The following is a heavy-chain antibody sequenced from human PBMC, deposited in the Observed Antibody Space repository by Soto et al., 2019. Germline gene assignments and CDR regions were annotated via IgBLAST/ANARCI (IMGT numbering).Heavy chain of an antibody. CDR1: GFTFSSYA. Sequence: QVQLVESGGGVVQPGRSLRLSCAASGFTFSSYAMHWVRQAPGKGLEWVAVISYDGSNKYYADSVKGRFTISRDNSKNTLYLQMNSLRAEDTAVYYCVRDAAVAGKGDRDYYGMDVWGQGTTVTVSS. D-gene: IGHD6-19*01. CDR2: ISYDGSNK. V-gene: IGHV3-30-3*01. CDR3: VRDAAVAGKGDRDYYGMDV. J-gene: IGHJ6*02.